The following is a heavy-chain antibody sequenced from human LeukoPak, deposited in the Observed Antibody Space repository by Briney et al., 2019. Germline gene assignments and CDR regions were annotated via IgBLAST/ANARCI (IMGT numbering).Heavy chain of an antibody. CDR1: GGSFSGYY. J-gene: IGHJ6*02. V-gene: IGHV4-34*01. CDR3: ARDYRSTIGGEYGMDV. Sequence: SQTLSLTCAVYGGSFSGYYWSWIRQPQPPGKGLEWIGEINHSGSTKYNPSLKSRVTISVDTSKNQFSLKLSSVTAADTAVYYCARDYRSTIGGEYGMDVWGQGTTVTVSS. CDR2: INHSGST. D-gene: IGHD3-16*01.